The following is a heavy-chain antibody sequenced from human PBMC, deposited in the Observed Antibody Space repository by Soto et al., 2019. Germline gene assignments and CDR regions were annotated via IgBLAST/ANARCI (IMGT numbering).Heavy chain of an antibody. Sequence: KPGGSLRLSCAASGFTFSDYYMSWIRQAPGKGLEWVSYISSSGNTVYYADSVEGRFTISRDNAQNSVHLQMNSLRAEDTAVYYCARASRVYYGSGNSVDGWGQGTLVTVSS. CDR2: ISSSGNTV. V-gene: IGHV3-11*01. J-gene: IGHJ4*02. D-gene: IGHD3-10*01. CDR3: ARASRVYYGSGNSVDG. CDR1: GFTFSDYY.